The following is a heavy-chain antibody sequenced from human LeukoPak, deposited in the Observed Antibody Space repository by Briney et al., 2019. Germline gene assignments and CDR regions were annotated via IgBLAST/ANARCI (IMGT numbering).Heavy chain of an antibody. CDR3: AKLTYYDIWTGFYSSYYFDS. Sequence: GGSLRLSCAASGFTFSSYAMTWVRQAPGKGLEWVSATSGSGVSTYYADSVKGRFTISRDNSKNTLYLQMNSLRAEDTAVYYCAKLTYYDIWTGFYSSYYFDSWGQGTLLTVSS. CDR2: TSGSGVST. J-gene: IGHJ4*02. V-gene: IGHV3-23*01. CDR1: GFTFSSYA. D-gene: IGHD3-9*01.